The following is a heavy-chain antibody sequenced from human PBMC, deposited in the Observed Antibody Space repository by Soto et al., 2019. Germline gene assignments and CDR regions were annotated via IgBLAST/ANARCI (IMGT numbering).Heavy chain of an antibody. CDR1: GFPFRDFA. CDR2: ITGSGGST. Sequence: GGSLRLSCAASGFPFRDFAMSWVPQAPGKGLEWVSGITGSGGSTYYADSVKGRFSISRDNPKNTMYLQMNSLRADDTAVYYCAKGSVRLVRGVILNLDHWGQGS. V-gene: IGHV3-23*01. CDR3: AKGSVRLVRGVILNLDH. J-gene: IGHJ4*02. D-gene: IGHD3-10*01.